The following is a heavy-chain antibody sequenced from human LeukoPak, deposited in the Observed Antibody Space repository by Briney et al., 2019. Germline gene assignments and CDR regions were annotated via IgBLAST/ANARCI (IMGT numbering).Heavy chain of an antibody. D-gene: IGHD3-10*01. Sequence: ASLNVSCKAAGYTFTGYYMHWVRQAPGQGLEWMGWINPNSGGTNYARKFQGRVTMTRDTSISTAYMELSRLTSDDTAVYYCARDPPIGGADVFDIWGQGTMVTVSS. V-gene: IGHV1-2*02. J-gene: IGHJ3*02. CDR3: ARDPPIGGADVFDI. CDR2: INPNSGGT. CDR1: GYTFTGYY.